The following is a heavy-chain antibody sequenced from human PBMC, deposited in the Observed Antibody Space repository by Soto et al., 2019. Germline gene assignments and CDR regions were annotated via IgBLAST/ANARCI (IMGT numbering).Heavy chain of an antibody. CDR2: INHSGST. D-gene: IGHD3-3*01. CDR3: ASGVITILGAPGYFDY. V-gene: IGHV4-34*01. Sequence: PSETLSLTYAVYGGSFSGYYWSWIRQPPGKGLEWIGEINHSGSTNYNPSLKSRVTISVDTSKNQFSLKLSSVTAADTAVYYCASGVITILGAPGYFDYWGQGTLVTVSS. J-gene: IGHJ4*02. CDR1: GGSFSGYY.